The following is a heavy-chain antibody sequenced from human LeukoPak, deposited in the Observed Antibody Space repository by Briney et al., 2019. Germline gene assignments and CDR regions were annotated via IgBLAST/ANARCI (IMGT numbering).Heavy chain of an antibody. CDR1: GFTFSSYG. V-gene: IGHV3-30*02. Sequence: GGSLRLSCAASGFTFSSYGMHWVRQAPGKGLEWVAFIRYDGSNKYYADSVKGRVTIPRDNSKNTLYLQMSSLRAEDTAVYYCAKIRRLITMVRGDFDYWGQGTLVTVSS. CDR2: IRYDGSNK. D-gene: IGHD3-10*01. J-gene: IGHJ4*02. CDR3: AKIRRLITMVRGDFDY.